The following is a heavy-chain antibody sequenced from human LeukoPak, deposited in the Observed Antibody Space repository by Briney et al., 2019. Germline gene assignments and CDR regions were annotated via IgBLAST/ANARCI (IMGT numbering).Heavy chain of an antibody. CDR1: GYTFTSYD. CDR2: MNPNSGNT. V-gene: IGHV1-8*01. D-gene: IGHD3-22*01. Sequence: ASVKVSCKASGYTFTSYDINWVRQATGQGLEWMGWMNPNSGNTGYAQKFQGRVTMTRNTSTSTAYMELSSLRSEDTAVYYCARGRLYSSGYSSRYYYMDVWGKGTTVTVSS. CDR3: ARGRLYSSGYSSRYYYMDV. J-gene: IGHJ6*03.